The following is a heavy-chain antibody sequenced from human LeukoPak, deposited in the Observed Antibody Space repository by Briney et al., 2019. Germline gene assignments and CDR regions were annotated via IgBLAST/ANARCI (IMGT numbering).Heavy chain of an antibody. CDR3: ARDRCGGDCYADDAFDI. J-gene: IGHJ3*02. V-gene: IGHV1-69*04. D-gene: IGHD2-21*02. Sequence: SVKVSCKASGGTFSSYAINWVRQAPGQGLEWMGRIIPIFGIANYARKFQGRVTITADTSTSTAYMELSSLRSEDTAVYYCARDRCGGDCYADDAFDIWGQGTMVTVSS. CDR2: IIPIFGIA. CDR1: GGTFSSYA.